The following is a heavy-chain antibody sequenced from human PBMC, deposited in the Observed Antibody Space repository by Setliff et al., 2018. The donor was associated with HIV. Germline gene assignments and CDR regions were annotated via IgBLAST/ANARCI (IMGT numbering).Heavy chain of an antibody. CDR2: TNPIGMGT. CDR1: GYSFSSYY. V-gene: IGHV1-46*01. CDR3: AREYYDFWSGYSDAFHI. J-gene: IGHJ3*02. D-gene: IGHD3-3*01. Sequence: ASVKVSCKASGYSFSSYYVHWVRQAPGQGLEWVGITNPIGMGTTFAQRFQGRVTMTRDTSTSTVYIELSSLGSDDTAVYYCAREYYDFWSGYSDAFHIWGQGTMVTVSS.